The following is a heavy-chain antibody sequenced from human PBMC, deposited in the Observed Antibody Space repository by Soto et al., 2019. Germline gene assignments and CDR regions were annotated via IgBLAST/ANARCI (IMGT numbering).Heavy chain of an antibody. CDR1: GYTFTTYG. Sequence: ASVKVSCKASGYTFTTYGMSWVRQAPGQGLEWMGWINPNSGGTNYAQKFQGWVTMTTDTSISTAYMELSRLRSDDTAVYYCARGRQSNAFDIWGQGTMVTVSS. J-gene: IGHJ3*02. CDR2: INPNSGGT. V-gene: IGHV1-2*04. D-gene: IGHD4-4*01. CDR3: ARGRQSNAFDI.